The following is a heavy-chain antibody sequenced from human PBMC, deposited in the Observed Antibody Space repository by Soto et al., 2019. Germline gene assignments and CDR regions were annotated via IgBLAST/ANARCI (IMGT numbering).Heavy chain of an antibody. V-gene: IGHV3-23*01. D-gene: IGHD2-15*01. Sequence: GGSLRLSCAASGFTFSSYAMSWVRQAPGKGLEWVSAISGSGGSTYYADSVKGRFTISRDNSKDTLYLQMNSLRAEDTAVYYCARPPSPRHIGHCSGGTCFAIPYYDYWGRGTLVTVSS. CDR3: ARPPSPRHIGHCSGGTCFAIPYYDY. CDR2: ISGSGGST. CDR1: GFTFSSYA. J-gene: IGHJ4*02.